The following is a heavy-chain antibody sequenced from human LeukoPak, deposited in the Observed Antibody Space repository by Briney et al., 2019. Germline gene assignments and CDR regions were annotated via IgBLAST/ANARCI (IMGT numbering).Heavy chain of an antibody. D-gene: IGHD2-8*01. J-gene: IGHJ6*02. CDR2: IYYSGST. Sequence: PSETLSLTCTVSGGSISSYYWSWIRQPPGKGLEWIGYIYYSGSTNYNPSLKSRVTISVDTSKNQFSLKLSSVTAADTAVYYCASSTTLGYCTNGVCFDYGMDVWGQGTTVTVSS. CDR1: GGSISSYY. CDR3: ASSTTLGYCTNGVCFDYGMDV. V-gene: IGHV4-59*01.